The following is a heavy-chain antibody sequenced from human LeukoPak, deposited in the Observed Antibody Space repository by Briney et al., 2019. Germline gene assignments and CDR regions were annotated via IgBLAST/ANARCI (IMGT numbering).Heavy chain of an antibody. CDR3: ARDILTGSQSRFQH. D-gene: IGHD3-9*01. V-gene: IGHV3-48*04. J-gene: IGHJ1*01. Sequence: GGSLRLSCAASGFTFSSYSMTWVRQAPGKGLEWVSYISSTSSTIYYADSVKGRFTISRDNAKNSLYLQMDSLRAEDTAVYYCARDILTGSQSRFQHWGQGTLVTVSS. CDR2: ISSTSSTI. CDR1: GFTFSSYS.